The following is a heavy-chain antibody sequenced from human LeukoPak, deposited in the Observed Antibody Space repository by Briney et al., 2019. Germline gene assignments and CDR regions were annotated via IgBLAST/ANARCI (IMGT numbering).Heavy chain of an antibody. CDR2: IGGSGGVT. D-gene: IGHD2-2*01. CDR1: GFTFSTYA. Sequence: PGGSLRLSCAASGFTFSTYALIWVRQAPGKGLEWVSTIGGSGGVTYYADSVKGRFTISRDNSKNTLYLQMNSLRAEDTAVYYCAKDGRGGDCTSASCTNWFGPWGQGTLVTVSS. V-gene: IGHV3-23*01. CDR3: AKDGRGGDCTSASCTNWFGP. J-gene: IGHJ5*02.